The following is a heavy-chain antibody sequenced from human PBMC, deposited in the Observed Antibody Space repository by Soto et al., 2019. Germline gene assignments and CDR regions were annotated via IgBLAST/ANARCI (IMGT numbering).Heavy chain of an antibody. V-gene: IGHV6-1*01. CDR1: GDXVSSNSDS. D-gene: IGHD6-19*01. CDR3: TRESMSGWSDF. Sequence: QXLSLTCAISGDXVSSNSDSWNWIRQSPSRGFEWLGRTYYRSKWFTDYSVSVKSRITINPEKSKNQFSLKMNSVTTDDTAVYYCTRESMSGWSDFWGQGTLGTVSS. CDR2: TYYRSKWFT. J-gene: IGHJ4*02.